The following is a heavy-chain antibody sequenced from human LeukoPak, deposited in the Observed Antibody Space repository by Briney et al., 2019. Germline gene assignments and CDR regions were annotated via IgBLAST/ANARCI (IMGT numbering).Heavy chain of an antibody. CDR1: GFTFSTYW. CDR3: ARDKIVGATYFDY. CDR2: IKQDGSKN. D-gene: IGHD1-26*01. V-gene: IGHV3-7*01. J-gene: IGHJ4*02. Sequence: GGSLRLSCVASGFTFSTYWMSWVRQAPGKGLEWVANIKQDGSKNYYVESVKGRFTISRDNAKNSLYLQMNSLRVEDTAVYYCARDKIVGATYFDYWGQGTLVTVSS.